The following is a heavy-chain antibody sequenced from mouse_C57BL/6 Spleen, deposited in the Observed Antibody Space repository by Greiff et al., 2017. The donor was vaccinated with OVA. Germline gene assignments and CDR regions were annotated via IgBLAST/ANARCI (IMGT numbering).Heavy chain of an antibody. CDR2: IYPGDGDT. V-gene: IGHV1-80*01. CDR1: GYAFSSYW. D-gene: IGHD4-1*01. CDR3: ARQELTAYYFDY. J-gene: IGHJ2*01. Sequence: VQLQQSGAELVKPGASVKISCKASGYAFSSYWMNWVKQRPGKGLEWIGQIYPGDGDTNYNGKFKGKATLTADKSSSTAYMQLSSLTSEDSAVYFCARQELTAYYFDYWGQGTTLTVSS.